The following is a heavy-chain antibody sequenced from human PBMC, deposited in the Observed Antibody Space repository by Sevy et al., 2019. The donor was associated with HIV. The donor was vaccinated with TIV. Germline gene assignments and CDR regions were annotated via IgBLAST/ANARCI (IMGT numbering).Heavy chain of an antibody. D-gene: IGHD2-2*01. CDR1: GYTFTSYG. Sequence: ASVKVSCKASGYTFTSYGISWVRQAPGQGLEWMGWISAYNGNTNYAQKLQGRVTMTTDTSTGTAYMELRSLRSDDTAVYYCARDLVGYCSSTSCYAGRWFDPWGQGTLVTVSS. J-gene: IGHJ5*02. V-gene: IGHV1-18*01. CDR2: ISAYNGNT. CDR3: ARDLVGYCSSTSCYAGRWFDP.